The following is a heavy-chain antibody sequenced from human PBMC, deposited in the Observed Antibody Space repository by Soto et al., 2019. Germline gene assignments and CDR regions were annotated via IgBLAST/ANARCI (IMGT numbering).Heavy chain of an antibody. CDR3: ARQQLSAIDY. CDR2: INPADSDI. J-gene: IGHJ4*02. V-gene: IGHV5-51*01. CDR1: GYTFTNYW. Sequence: GESLKISCQTSGYTFTNYWIGWVRQMPGKGLEWLGIINPADSDIRYNPSFEGKVTISADKSISTAYLQWSSLKASDTAMYYCARQQLSAIDYWGQGTLVTVSS.